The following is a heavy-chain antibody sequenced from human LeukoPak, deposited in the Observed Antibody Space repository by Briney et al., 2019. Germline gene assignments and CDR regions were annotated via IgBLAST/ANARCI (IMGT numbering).Heavy chain of an antibody. J-gene: IGHJ4*02. CDR3: AGGTVEMATIVY. D-gene: IGHD5-24*01. CDR1: GGSISSYY. V-gene: IGHV4-59*01. Sequence: SETLSLTCTVSGGSISSYYWSWIRQPPGKGLEWIGYIYYSGSTNYNPSLKSRVTISVDTSKNQFSLKLSSVTAADTAVYYCAGGTVEMATIVYWGQGTLVTVSS. CDR2: IYYSGST.